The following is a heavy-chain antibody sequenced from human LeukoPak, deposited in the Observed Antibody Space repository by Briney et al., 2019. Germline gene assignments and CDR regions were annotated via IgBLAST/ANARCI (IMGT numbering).Heavy chain of an antibody. Sequence: ASVKVSFKASRSTFTNCGVNWVRQDTGQGREYTGWIIGYDGNTNYAQKVQCRVTMTADISTSTDYMELRSLRSDDTAVYYCARGSGRDGYSYAFDIWGQGTMVTVSS. CDR2: IIGYDGNT. J-gene: IGHJ3*02. D-gene: IGHD5-24*01. CDR1: RSTFTNCG. CDR3: ARGSGRDGYSYAFDI. V-gene: IGHV1-18*01.